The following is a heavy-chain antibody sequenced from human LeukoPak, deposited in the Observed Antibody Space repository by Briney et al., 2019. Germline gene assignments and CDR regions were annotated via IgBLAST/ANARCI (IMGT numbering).Heavy chain of an antibody. V-gene: IGHV3-11*04. CDR1: GFTFSDFY. CDR2: ISNSGSTI. CDR3: ARGSVAAAGTGNFDY. J-gene: IGHJ4*02. Sequence: GGSLRLSCAASGFTFSDFYMTWIRQAPGKGLEWVSYISNSGSTIYYADSVKGRFTISRDNSKNTLYLQMNSLRAEDTAVYYCARGSVAAAGTGNFDYWGQGTLVTVSS. D-gene: IGHD6-13*01.